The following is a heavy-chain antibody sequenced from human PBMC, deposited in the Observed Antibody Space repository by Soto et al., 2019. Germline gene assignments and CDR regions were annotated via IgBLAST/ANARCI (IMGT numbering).Heavy chain of an antibody. Sequence: QVQLVESGGGVVQPGGSLILSCAASGFTFSSYGMHWVRQAPGKGLEWVAVIAYDGSNKYYADSVKGRFTISRDNSKNTLYLQMNSLRAEDTVVYYCVKDDVYRGYGLLYYYYMDVWGKGTTVTVSS. CDR1: GFTFSSYG. CDR2: IAYDGSNK. V-gene: IGHV3-30*18. J-gene: IGHJ6*03. CDR3: VKDDVYRGYGLLYYYYMDV. D-gene: IGHD5-12*01.